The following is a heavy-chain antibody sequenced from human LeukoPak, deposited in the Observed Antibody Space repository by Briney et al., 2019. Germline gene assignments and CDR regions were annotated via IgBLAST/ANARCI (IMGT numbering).Heavy chain of an antibody. Sequence: ASVKVSCKASGGTFSSYAISWVRQAPGQGLEWMGWINTNTGTPTYAQGFTGRFVFSLDTSVSTTYLQVSSLKAEDTAVYYCTREYCSGDSCYAFDYWGQGTLVTVSS. J-gene: IGHJ4*02. CDR3: TREYCSGDSCYAFDY. D-gene: IGHD2-15*01. CDR1: GGTFSSYA. V-gene: IGHV7-4-1*02. CDR2: INTNTGTP.